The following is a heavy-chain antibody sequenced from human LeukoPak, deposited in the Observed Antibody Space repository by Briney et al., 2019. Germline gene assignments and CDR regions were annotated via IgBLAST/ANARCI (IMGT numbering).Heavy chain of an antibody. Sequence: PGGSLRLSCAASGFTFSSYEMNWVRQAPGKGLEWVSYITSSGSTIHYADSVKGRFTISRDNAKSSLYLQMNSVRAEDTAVYYCARVTFNYFDYWGQGTLVTVSS. V-gene: IGHV3-48*03. J-gene: IGHJ4*02. CDR2: ITSSGSTI. D-gene: IGHD1-14*01. CDR3: ARVTFNYFDY. CDR1: GFTFSSYE.